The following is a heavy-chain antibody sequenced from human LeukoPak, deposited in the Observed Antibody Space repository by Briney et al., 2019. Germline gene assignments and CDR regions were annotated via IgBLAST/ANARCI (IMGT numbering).Heavy chain of an antibody. CDR3: ARRYCSGGSCYSAFDY. V-gene: IGHV4-61*08. Sequence: SSETLSLTCTVSGGSISSGGYYWSWIRQPPGKGLEWIGYIYYSGSTKYNPSLKSRVTISVDTSKNQFSLNLSSVTAADTAVYYCARRYCSGGSCYSAFDYWGQGTLVTVSS. CDR1: GGSISSGGYY. J-gene: IGHJ4*02. D-gene: IGHD2-15*01. CDR2: IYYSGST.